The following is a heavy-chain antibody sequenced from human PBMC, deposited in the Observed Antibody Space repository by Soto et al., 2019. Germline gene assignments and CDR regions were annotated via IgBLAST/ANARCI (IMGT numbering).Heavy chain of an antibody. CDR3: IRPDGGLLN. D-gene: IGHD2-15*01. CDR1: GFTFSGSK. CDR2: IRRKADSYAT. Sequence: EVQLVESGGGLVQPGGSLKLSCAASGFTFSGSKVHWVRQASGKGREWVGRIRRKADSYATAYAASVKGSFTISRDDSENTAFLQMNSLKAEDTAVYYCIRPDGGLLNWGQGTLVTVSS. V-gene: IGHV3-73*02. J-gene: IGHJ4*02.